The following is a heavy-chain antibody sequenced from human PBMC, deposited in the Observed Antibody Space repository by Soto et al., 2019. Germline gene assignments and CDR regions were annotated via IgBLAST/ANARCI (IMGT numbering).Heavy chain of an antibody. CDR3: ARATTVTTDYYYYYGMDV. CDR1: GYTFTSYS. CDR2: INAGNGNT. J-gene: IGHJ6*02. Sequence: ASVKVSCKASGYTFTSYSMHWVRQAPGQRLEWMGWINAGNGNTKYSQKFQGRVTITRDTSASTAYMELSSLRSEDTAVYYCARATTVTTDYYYYYGMDVWGQGTMVTVSS. D-gene: IGHD4-17*01. V-gene: IGHV1-3*01.